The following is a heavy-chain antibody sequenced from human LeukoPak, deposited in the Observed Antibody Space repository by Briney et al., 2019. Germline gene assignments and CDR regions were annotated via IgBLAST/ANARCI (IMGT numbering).Heavy chain of an antibody. V-gene: IGHV4-34*01. CDR1: GGSFSGYY. CDR3: ARGGDIVVVPAAIWFDP. Sequence: KPSETLSLTCAVYGGSFSGYYWSWIRQPPGKGLEWVGEINHSGSTNYNPSRKSRVTISVDTSKNQFSLKLSSVTAADTAMYYCARGGDIVVVPAAIWFDPWGQGTLVTVSS. D-gene: IGHD2-2*01. CDR2: INHSGST. J-gene: IGHJ5*02.